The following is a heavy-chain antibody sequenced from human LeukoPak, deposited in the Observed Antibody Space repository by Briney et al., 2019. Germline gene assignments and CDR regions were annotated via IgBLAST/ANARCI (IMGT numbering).Heavy chain of an antibody. V-gene: IGHV4-34*01. D-gene: IGHD1-26*01. Sequence: PSETLSLTCAVYGGSFSGYYWSWIRQPPGKGLEWIGEINHSGSTNYNPSLKSRVTISVDTSKNQFSLKLSSVTAADTAVYYCARRGSGSYFFVFAFDYWGQGTLVTVSS. CDR2: INHSGST. CDR1: GGSFSGYY. J-gene: IGHJ4*02. CDR3: ARRGSGSYFFVFAFDY.